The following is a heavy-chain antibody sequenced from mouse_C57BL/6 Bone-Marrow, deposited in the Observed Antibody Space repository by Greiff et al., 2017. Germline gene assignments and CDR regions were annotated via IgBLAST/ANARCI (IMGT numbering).Heavy chain of an antibody. D-gene: IGHD1-1*01. CDR2: ILPGSGST. V-gene: IGHV1-9*01. CDR3: ARRRVYYGSSYEAMGY. J-gene: IGHJ4*01. CDR1: GYTFTGYW. Sequence: QVQLQQSGAELMKPGASVKLSCKATGYTFTGYWIEWVKQRPGHGLEWIGEILPGSGSTNYNEKFKGKATFTADTSSNTAYMQLSSLTTEDSAIYYCARRRVYYGSSYEAMGYWGQGTSVSVSS.